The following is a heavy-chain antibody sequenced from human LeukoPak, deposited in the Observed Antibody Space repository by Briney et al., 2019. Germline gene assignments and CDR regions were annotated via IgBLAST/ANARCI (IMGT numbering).Heavy chain of an antibody. D-gene: IGHD5-18*01. CDR3: ARAGGEYSCGWSYFDY. V-gene: IGHV4-39*07. CDR1: GGSISSSSYY. CDR2: IYYSGST. Sequence: PSETLSLTCTVSGGSISSSSYYWGWIRQPPGKGLEWIGSIYYSGSTYYNPSLKSRVTISVDTSKNQFSLKLSSVTAADTAVYYCARAGGEYSCGWSYFDYWGQGTLVTVSS. J-gene: IGHJ4*02.